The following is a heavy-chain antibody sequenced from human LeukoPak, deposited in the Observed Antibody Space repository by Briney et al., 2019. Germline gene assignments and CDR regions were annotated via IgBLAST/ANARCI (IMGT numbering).Heavy chain of an antibody. CDR1: GFTSSSYW. Sequence: GGSLRLSCAASGFTSSSYWMSWVRQTPGKGLEWVANIQQDGSDKYYVDSVKGRFTISRDNSKNTLYLQMNSLRAEDTAVYYCAKGDGTLTFDYWGQGTLVAVSS. D-gene: IGHD2-21*02. J-gene: IGHJ4*02. CDR2: IQQDGSDK. CDR3: AKGDGTLTFDY. V-gene: IGHV3-7*01.